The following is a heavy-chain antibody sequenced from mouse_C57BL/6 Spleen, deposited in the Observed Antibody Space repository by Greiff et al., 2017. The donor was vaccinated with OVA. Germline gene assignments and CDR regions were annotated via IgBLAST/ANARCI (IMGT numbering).Heavy chain of an antibody. CDR3: ARFYSNYKGYYFDY. D-gene: IGHD2-5*01. Sequence: EVNLVESGGGLVQPGGSLKLSCAASGFTFSDYYMYWVRQTPEKRLEWVAYISNGGGSTYYPDTVKGRFTISRDNAKNTLYLQMSRLKSEDTAMYYCARFYSNYKGYYFDYWGQGTTLTVSS. CDR2: ISNGGGST. V-gene: IGHV5-12*01. J-gene: IGHJ2*01. CDR1: GFTFSDYY.